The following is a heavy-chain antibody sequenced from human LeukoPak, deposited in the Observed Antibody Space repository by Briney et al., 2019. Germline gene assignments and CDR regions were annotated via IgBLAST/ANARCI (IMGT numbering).Heavy chain of an antibody. D-gene: IGHD4-23*01. J-gene: IGHJ5*02. CDR3: ARQDYGGTGWFDP. CDR1: GGSISSYY. CDR2: IYYSGST. V-gene: IGHV4-59*08. Sequence: SETLSLTCTVSGGSISSYYWSWIRQPPGKGLEWIGYIYYSGSTNYNPSLKSRVTISVDTSKNQFSLKLSSVTAADTAVYYCARQDYGGTGWFDPWGQGTLVTVSS.